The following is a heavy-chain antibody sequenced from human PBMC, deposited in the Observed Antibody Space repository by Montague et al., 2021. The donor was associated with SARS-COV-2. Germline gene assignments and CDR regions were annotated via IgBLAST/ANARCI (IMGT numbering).Heavy chain of an antibody. D-gene: IGHD4-23*01. CDR2: IKPDESEK. Sequence: SLRLSCSASGFTFSNIWMSWVRQAPGKGLEWVANIKPDESEKYYLDSVKGRFSISRDNAKNSLYLQMDNLRAEDTAIYYCAKNGGAHGLDVWGQGTSVSVSS. CDR1: GFTFSNIW. CDR3: AKNGGAHGLDV. J-gene: IGHJ6*02. V-gene: IGHV3-7*01.